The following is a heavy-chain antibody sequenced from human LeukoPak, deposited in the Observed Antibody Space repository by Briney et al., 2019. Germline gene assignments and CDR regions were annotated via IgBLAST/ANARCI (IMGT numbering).Heavy chain of an antibody. CDR3: ARDIVVVPAAPRPNYYYYGMDV. V-gene: IGHV1-18*01. D-gene: IGHD2-2*01. CDR2: ISAYNGNT. CDR1: GYIFTSYG. J-gene: IGHJ6*02. Sequence: ASVKVSCTASGYIFTSYGTIWVRQAPGRGLEWMGSISAYNGNTNYAQKLQGRVTMTTDTSTSTAYMELRSLRSDDTAVYYCARDIVVVPAAPRPNYYYYGMDVWGQGTTVTVSS.